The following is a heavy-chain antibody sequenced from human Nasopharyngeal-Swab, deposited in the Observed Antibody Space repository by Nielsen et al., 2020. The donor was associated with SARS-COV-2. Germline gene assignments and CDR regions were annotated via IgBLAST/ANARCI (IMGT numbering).Heavy chain of an antibody. CDR2: IAHDASNE. CDR3: VREGVAAAGTGGFDI. V-gene: IGHV3-30*03. Sequence: GESLKISCAASGFTFSSFGMHWVRQAPGKGLEWVAFIAHDASNEYYGDSVKGRFSISRDSSKNTLYLQMDSLRGEDTAVYYCVREGVAAAGTGGFDIWGQGTIVTVSS. CDR1: GFTFSSFG. D-gene: IGHD6-13*01. J-gene: IGHJ3*02.